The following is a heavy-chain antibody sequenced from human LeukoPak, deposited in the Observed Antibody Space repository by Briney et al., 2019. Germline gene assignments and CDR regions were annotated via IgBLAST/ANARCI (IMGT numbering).Heavy chain of an antibody. CDR1: GDSFTSYW. CDR2: IYPGDSDT. J-gene: IGHJ4*02. D-gene: IGHD3-3*01. CDR3: ARADYDFWSGYSRPLDY. Sequence: GESLKISCKGSGDSFTSYWIGWVRQMPGKGLEWMGIIYPGDSDTRHSPSFQGQVTISADKSISTAYLQWSSLKASDTAMYYCARADYDFWSGYSRPLDYWGQGTLVTVSS. V-gene: IGHV5-51*01.